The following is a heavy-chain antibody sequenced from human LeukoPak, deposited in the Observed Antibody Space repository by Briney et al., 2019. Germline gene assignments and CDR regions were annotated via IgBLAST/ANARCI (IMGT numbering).Heavy chain of an antibody. V-gene: IGHV1-69*04. CDR1: GGTFSSYA. CDR2: IIPILGIA. J-gene: IGHJ6*03. Sequence: WASVKVSCKASGGTFSSYAISWVRQAPGQGLEWMGRIIPILGIANYAQKFQGRVTITADKSTSTAYMELSSLRSEDTAVYYCARDRRPQMATTLYYYYYMDVWGKGTTVTVSS. CDR3: ARDRRPQMATTLYYYYYMDV. D-gene: IGHD5-24*01.